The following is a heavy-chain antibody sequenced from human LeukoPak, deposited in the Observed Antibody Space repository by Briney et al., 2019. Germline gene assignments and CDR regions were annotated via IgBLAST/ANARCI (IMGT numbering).Heavy chain of an antibody. D-gene: IGHD3-3*01. Sequence: PSETLSLTCTVSGGSISSYYWSWIRQPPEKELEWIGYIHYSGSTNYNPSLKSRVSISVDTSQNQFSLKLRSATAEDTAVYYCARLSRIGSGYYCDYWGQGTLVTVSS. CDR2: IHYSGST. V-gene: IGHV4-59*08. CDR3: ARLSRIGSGYYCDY. CDR1: GGSISSYY. J-gene: IGHJ4*02.